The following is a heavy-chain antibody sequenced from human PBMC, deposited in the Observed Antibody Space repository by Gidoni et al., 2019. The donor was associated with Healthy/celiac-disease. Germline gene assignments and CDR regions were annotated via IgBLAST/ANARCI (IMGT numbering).Heavy chain of an antibody. CDR2: ISWNSGSI. Sequence: EVQLVESGGGLVQPGRSLRLSCAASGFTFDDYAMHWVRQAPGKGLEWVSGISWNSGSIGYADSVKGRFTISRDNAKNSLYLQMNRLRAEDTALYYCAKGDFWSGYSFDYWGQGTLVPVSS. J-gene: IGHJ4*02. CDR1: GFTFDDYA. V-gene: IGHV3-9*01. CDR3: AKGDFWSGYSFDY. D-gene: IGHD3-3*01.